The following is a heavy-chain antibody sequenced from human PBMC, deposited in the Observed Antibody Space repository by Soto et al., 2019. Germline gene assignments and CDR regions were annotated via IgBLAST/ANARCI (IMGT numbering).Heavy chain of an antibody. D-gene: IGHD1-26*01. V-gene: IGHV4-39*01. J-gene: IGHJ4*02. CDR3: ARRPKRGSYSWCFDY. CDR2: IYYSGSA. Sequence: SVTMSLTCPVAGGSITSNACYWGWIRQPPGKGLEWLGYIYYSGSASYNPSLKSRVTMSVDTSKNQFSLKLSSVTAADTAVYYCARRPKRGSYSWCFDYWGQGTLVTVSS. CDR1: GGSITSNACY.